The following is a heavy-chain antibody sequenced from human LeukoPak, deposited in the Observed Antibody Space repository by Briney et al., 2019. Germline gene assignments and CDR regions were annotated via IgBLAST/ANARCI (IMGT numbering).Heavy chain of an antibody. CDR2: IYYSGST. D-gene: IGHD2-2*01. Sequence: SETLSLTCTVSGVSISSYYWTWIRQPPGKGLEWIGYIYYSGSTNYNPSLKSRVTISVDTYKNQFSLKLSSVTAADTAVYYCARDRTPKYGNDAFEIWGQGTMVTVSS. V-gene: IGHV4-59*01. J-gene: IGHJ3*02. CDR3: ARDRTPKYGNDAFEI. CDR1: GVSISSYY.